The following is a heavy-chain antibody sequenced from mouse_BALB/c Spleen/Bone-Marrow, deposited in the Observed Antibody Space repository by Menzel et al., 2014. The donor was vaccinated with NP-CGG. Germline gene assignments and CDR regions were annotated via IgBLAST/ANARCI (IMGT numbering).Heavy chain of an antibody. Sequence: EVQGVESGGGLVQPGGSLKLSCVASGFDFSRYWMSWVRQAPGKGLEWIGEINPDSSTINYTPSLKDKFIISRDNAKNTLYLQMSKVGSEDTALYYCARPGWGNYVFVYWGQGTLVTVST. J-gene: IGHJ3*01. CDR1: GFDFSRYW. CDR3: ARPGWGNYVFVY. CDR2: INPDSSTI. V-gene: IGHV4-1*02. D-gene: IGHD2-1*01.